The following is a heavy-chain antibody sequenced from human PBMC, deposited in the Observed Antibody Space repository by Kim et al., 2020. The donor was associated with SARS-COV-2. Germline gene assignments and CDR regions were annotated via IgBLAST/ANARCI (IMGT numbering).Heavy chain of an antibody. CDR2: FSGISGST. Sequence: GGSLRLSCVASGFTFSNYAMSWVRQAPGKGLEWVSGFSGISGSTYYAGSVKGRFTISRDNSKNTLYLQMNSLRAEDTATYFCAKDRSTVTTTPFFDYWG. D-gene: IGHD4-17*01. V-gene: IGHV3-23*01. CDR3: AKDRSTVTTTPFFDY. CDR1: GFTFSNYA. J-gene: IGHJ4*01.